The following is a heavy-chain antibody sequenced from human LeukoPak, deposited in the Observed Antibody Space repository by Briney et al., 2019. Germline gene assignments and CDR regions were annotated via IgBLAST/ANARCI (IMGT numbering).Heavy chain of an antibody. CDR3: ARDPHGSHGDYNAFDI. J-gene: IGHJ3*02. CDR2: ISWNSGNV. CDR1: GFDFDDYA. D-gene: IGHD4-17*01. Sequence: PGGSLRLSCAASGFDFDDYAMHWVRQAPGKGLEWVSSISWNSGNVDYADSVKGRFTISRDNAKNSLALQMNSLRAEDTAVYYCARDPHGSHGDYNAFDIWGQGTMVTVSS. V-gene: IGHV3-9*01.